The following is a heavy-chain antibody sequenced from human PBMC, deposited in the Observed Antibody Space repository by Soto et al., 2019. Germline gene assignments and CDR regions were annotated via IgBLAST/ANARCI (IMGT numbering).Heavy chain of an antibody. CDR2: ISYDGSNK. Sequence: SGGSLRLSCAASGFTFSSFGMHWVRQAPGKGLEWVAVISYDGSNKYYADSVKGRFTISRDNSKNTLYLQMNGLRAEDTAVYYCAKDWRGRRGYDSYFDYWGQGTLVTVSS. CDR3: AKDWRGRRGYDSYFDY. D-gene: IGHD5-12*01. CDR1: GFTFSSFG. V-gene: IGHV3-30*18. J-gene: IGHJ4*02.